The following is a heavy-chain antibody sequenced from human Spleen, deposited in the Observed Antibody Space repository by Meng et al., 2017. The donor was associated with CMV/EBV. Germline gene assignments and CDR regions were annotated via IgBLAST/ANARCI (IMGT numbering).Heavy chain of an antibody. CDR1: GYTFTSYG. V-gene: IGHV1-18*01. D-gene: IGHD6-13*01. CDR3: AREDHVGVGSSWHDY. CDR2: ISAYNGNT. J-gene: IGHJ4*02. Sequence: QVQLVQSGAEVKKPGASVKVSCKASGYTFTSYGISWVRQAPGQGPEWMGWISAYNGNTNYAQNFQGRFTMTTDTSTSTAYMELRSLRSDDTAVYYCAREDHVGVGSSWHDYWGQGTLVTVSS.